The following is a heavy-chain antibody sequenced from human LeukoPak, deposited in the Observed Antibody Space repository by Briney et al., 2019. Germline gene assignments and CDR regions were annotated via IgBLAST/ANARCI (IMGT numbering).Heavy chain of an antibody. CDR2: ISSSSSYI. CDR1: GFTFSSYS. V-gene: IGHV3-21*01. CDR3: ARDPRIYCSGGSCSRGIDY. D-gene: IGHD2-15*01. Sequence: GGSLRLSCAASGFTFSSYSMNWVRQAPGKGLEWVSSISSSSSYIYYADSVRGRFTISRDNAKNSLYLQMNSLRAEDTAVYYCARDPRIYCSGGSCSRGIDYWGQGTLVTVSS. J-gene: IGHJ4*02.